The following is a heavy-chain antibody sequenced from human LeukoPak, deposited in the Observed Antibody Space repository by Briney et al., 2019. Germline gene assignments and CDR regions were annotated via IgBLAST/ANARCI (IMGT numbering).Heavy chain of an antibody. CDR2: INHSGST. Sequence: SETLSLTCAVYGGSFSGYYWSWIRQPPGKGLEWIGEINHSGSTNYNPSLKSRVTISVDTSKNQFSLKLSSVTAADTAVYYCARARSYYDSSGYPFFDYWGQGTLVTVSS. J-gene: IGHJ4*02. V-gene: IGHV4-34*01. CDR1: GGSFSGYY. D-gene: IGHD3-22*01. CDR3: ARARSYYDSSGYPFFDY.